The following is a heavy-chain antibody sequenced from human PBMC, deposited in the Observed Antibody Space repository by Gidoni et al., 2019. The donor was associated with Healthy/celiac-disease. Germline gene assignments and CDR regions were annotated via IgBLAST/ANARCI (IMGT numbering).Heavy chain of an antibody. V-gene: IGHV3-11*06. CDR1: GFTFSDYY. D-gene: IGHD4-4*01. CDR3: ARGGDYTALLTN. Sequence: QVQLVESGGGLVKPGGSLRVSCAASGFTFSDYYMTWIRQAPGKGLEWVSYVSSGSRYINYADSVKGRFTISRDNAKNSLYLQMNSLRVEDTAVYYCARGGDYTALLTNWGQGTLVTVSS. CDR2: VSSGSRYI. J-gene: IGHJ4*02.